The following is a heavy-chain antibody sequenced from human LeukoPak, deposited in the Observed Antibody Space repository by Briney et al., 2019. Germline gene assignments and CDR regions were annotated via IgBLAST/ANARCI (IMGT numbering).Heavy chain of an antibody. CDR3: ASLYGDYVASDY. J-gene: IGHJ4*02. V-gene: IGHV1-2*02. CDR1: GYSFTVYY. Sequence: ASVTVSYKASGYSFTVYYMHWVRQAPGQGREWMGWINPNSGGTNYAQKFLGRVTMTRDTSISTAYMELSRLRSDDTAVYYCASLYGDYVASDYWGQGTLVTVSS. CDR2: INPNSGGT. D-gene: IGHD4-17*01.